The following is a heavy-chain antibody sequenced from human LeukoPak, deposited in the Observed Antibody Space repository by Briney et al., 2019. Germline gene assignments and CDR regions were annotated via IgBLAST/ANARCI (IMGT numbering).Heavy chain of an antibody. D-gene: IGHD3-10*01. J-gene: IGHJ5*02. Sequence: SVKVSCKASGGTFSSYAISWVRQAPGQGLEWMGGIIRIFGTANYAQKFQGRVTITADESASTAYMELRSLRCEDTAVYYCARALGSRSGFGELLSWFDPWGQGTLVTVSS. V-gene: IGHV1-69*01. CDR2: IIRIFGTA. CDR3: ARALGSRSGFGELLSWFDP. CDR1: GGTFSSYA.